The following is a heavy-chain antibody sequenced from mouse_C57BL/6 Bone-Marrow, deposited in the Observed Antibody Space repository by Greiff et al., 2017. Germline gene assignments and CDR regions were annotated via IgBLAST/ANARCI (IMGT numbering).Heavy chain of an antibody. Sequence: QVQLQQPGAELVKPGASVKLSCKASGYTFTSYWMHWVKQRPGQGLEWIGMIHPNSGSTNYNEKFKSKATLTVDKSSSTAYMQLSSLTSEDSAVYYCAREGGRLGYFDYWGQGTTLTVSS. CDR2: IHPNSGST. V-gene: IGHV1-64*01. D-gene: IGHD4-1*01. CDR3: AREGGRLGYFDY. CDR1: GYTFTSYW. J-gene: IGHJ2*01.